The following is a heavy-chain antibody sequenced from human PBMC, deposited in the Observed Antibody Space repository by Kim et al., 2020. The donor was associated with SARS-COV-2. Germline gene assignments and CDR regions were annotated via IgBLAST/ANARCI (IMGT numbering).Heavy chain of an antibody. CDR3: ARRAPPYDSSGRPDY. CDR1: GGSISSSSYY. V-gene: IGHV4-39*01. J-gene: IGHJ4*02. CDR2: IYYSGST. D-gene: IGHD3-22*01. Sequence: SETLSLTCTVSGGSISSSSYYWGWIRQPPGKGLEWIGSIYYSGSTYYNPSLKSRVTISVDTSKNQFSLKLSSVTAADTAVYYCARRAPPYDSSGRPDYWGQGTLVTVSS.